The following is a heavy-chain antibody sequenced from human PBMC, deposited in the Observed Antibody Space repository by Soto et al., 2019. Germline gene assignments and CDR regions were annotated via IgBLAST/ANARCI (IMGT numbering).Heavy chain of an antibody. Sequence: SGPTLVNPTQPLTLTCTFSGFSLSTSGVGVGWIRQPPGKALEWLALIYWNDDKRYSPSLKSRLTITKDTSKNQVVLTMTNMDPVDTATYYCAHSVQPASRDYYDSSGYYPWGQGTLVTVPQ. CDR3: AHSVQPASRDYYDSSGYYP. D-gene: IGHD3-22*01. CDR2: IYWNDDK. V-gene: IGHV2-5*01. CDR1: GFSLSTSGVG. J-gene: IGHJ5*02.